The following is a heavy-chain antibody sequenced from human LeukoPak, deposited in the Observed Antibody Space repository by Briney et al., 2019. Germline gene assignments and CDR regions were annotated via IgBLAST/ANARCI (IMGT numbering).Heavy chain of an antibody. D-gene: IGHD6-19*01. CDR2: ISSTSSYI. Sequence: GGPLRLSCAASGFTFSSYSMNWVRQAPGKGLEWVPSISSTSSYIYYADSVKGRFTISRDNAKDSLFLQLNSLRAEDTAMYYCARVEAVAGNWGGLDPWGQGTLVTVSS. V-gene: IGHV3-21*01. CDR1: GFTFSSYS. J-gene: IGHJ5*02. CDR3: ARVEAVAGNWGGLDP.